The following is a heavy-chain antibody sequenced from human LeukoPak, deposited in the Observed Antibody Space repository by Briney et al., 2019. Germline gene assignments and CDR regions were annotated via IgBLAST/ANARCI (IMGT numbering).Heavy chain of an antibody. D-gene: IGHD6-13*01. CDR2: IYYTGST. CDR1: GGSVSDYY. J-gene: IGHJ4*02. V-gene: IGHV4-59*02. Sequence: SETLSLTCTVSGGSVSDYYWSWIRQSPGKGLEWIGYIYYTGSTSYNPSLRSRVTMSADTSKNQFSLKLSSVTAADTAVYYCARTSNIAAATDWGQGTLVTVSS. CDR3: ARTSNIAAATD.